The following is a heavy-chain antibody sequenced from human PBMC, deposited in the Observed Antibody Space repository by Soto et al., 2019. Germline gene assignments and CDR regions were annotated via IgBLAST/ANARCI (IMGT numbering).Heavy chain of an antibody. CDR2: LSGSGDNT. J-gene: IGHJ4*02. Sequence: EVQLLESGGGLVQPGGSLRLSCVASGFTFSSFAMSWVRQAPGKGLEWVSLLSGSGDNTYYADSVKGRFTISRDNSKSTLYLQMTSLRAEDTAIYYCAKEISPGQGYRSFDYWGQGTQVTVSS. CDR3: AKEISPGQGYRSFDY. CDR1: GFTFSSFA. V-gene: IGHV3-23*01. D-gene: IGHD5-18*01.